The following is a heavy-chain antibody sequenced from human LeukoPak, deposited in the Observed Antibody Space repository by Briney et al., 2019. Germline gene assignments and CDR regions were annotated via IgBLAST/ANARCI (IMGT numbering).Heavy chain of an antibody. CDR1: GFTFSSYS. CDR2: ISSSSSYI. Sequence: PGGSLRLSCAASGFTFSSYSMNWVRQAPGKGLEWVSSISSSSSYIYYADSVKGRFTISRDNAKNSLYLQMNSLRAEDTAVYYCASMFITMVRGVILEDNDYWGQGTLVTVSS. CDR3: ASMFITMVRGVILEDNDY. D-gene: IGHD3-10*01. V-gene: IGHV3-21*01. J-gene: IGHJ4*02.